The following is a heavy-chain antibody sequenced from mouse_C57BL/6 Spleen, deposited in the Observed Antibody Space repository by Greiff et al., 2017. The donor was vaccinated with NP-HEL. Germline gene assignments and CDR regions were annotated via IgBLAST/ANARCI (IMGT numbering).Heavy chain of an antibody. CDR2: IYPGDGDT. Sequence: VQLQQSGASVKISCKASGYAFSSYWMNWVKQRPGKGLEWIGQIYPGDGDTNYNGKFKGKATLTADKSSSTAYMQLSSLTSEDSAVYFCARSYYYGSSPLYAMDYWGQGTSVTVSS. J-gene: IGHJ4*01. CDR3: ARSYYYGSSPLYAMDY. D-gene: IGHD1-1*01. V-gene: IGHV1-80*01. CDR1: GYAFSSYW.